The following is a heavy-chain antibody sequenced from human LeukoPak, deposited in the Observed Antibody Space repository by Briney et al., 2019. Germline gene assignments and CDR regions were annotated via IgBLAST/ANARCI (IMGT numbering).Heavy chain of an antibody. CDR2: IIPIFGRP. CDR1: GGTFSSEA. V-gene: IGHV1-69*05. Sequence: ASVKVSCKASGGTFSSEAVIWVRQAPGQGLEWMGGIIPIFGRPDYAQKFQNIVTITTDESTNTVYMELSSLRSEDTAVYYCARGETILNWFDPWGQGTLVTVSS. J-gene: IGHJ5*02. D-gene: IGHD1-1*01. CDR3: ARGETILNWFDP.